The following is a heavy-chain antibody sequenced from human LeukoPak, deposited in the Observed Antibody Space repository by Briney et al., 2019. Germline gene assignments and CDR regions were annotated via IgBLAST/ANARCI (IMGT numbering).Heavy chain of an antibody. Sequence: GGSLRLSCAASESIVSSNYMTWVRQAPGKGLEWLSVIYIGGGTYYADSVKGRFTISRDTSKTTVYLQMNSLRGDDTAIYYCAHYDFWSGHALDIWGQGTMVTVSS. V-gene: IGHV3-66*01. CDR2: IYIGGGT. D-gene: IGHD3-3*01. J-gene: IGHJ3*02. CDR3: AHYDFWSGHALDI. CDR1: ESIVSSNY.